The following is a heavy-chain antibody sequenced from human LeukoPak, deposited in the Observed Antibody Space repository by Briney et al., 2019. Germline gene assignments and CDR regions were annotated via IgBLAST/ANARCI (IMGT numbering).Heavy chain of an antibody. Sequence: GGFLRLPCAASGFTFSSYAMSWVRQAPGKGLEWVSSLTDTGGNTYYADSVRGRFTISRDNSKNTLYLQMNSLRAEDTAIYYCARRGESARRAFDYWGQGTLVTVSS. CDR1: GFTFSSYA. V-gene: IGHV3-23*01. D-gene: IGHD3-16*01. CDR3: ARRGESARRAFDY. J-gene: IGHJ4*02. CDR2: LTDTGGNT.